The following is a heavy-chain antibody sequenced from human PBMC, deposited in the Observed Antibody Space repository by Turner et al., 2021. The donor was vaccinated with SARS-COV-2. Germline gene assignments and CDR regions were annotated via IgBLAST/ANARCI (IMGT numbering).Heavy chain of an antibody. J-gene: IGHJ6*02. Sequence: VQLVQSGAEVKEPGASVKVSCSACGYTFTGYYMHWGRLAPAQGLEWMGCRNPNSGGTIYDQKFQGRVTITWDTSSSTAYMELSRLISDDTAVYCCARSRYSYGSYYYYGMDVWGQGTTVTVSS. V-gene: IGHV1-2*02. D-gene: IGHD5-18*01. CDR2: RNPNSGGT. CDR3: ARSRYSYGSYYYYGMDV. CDR1: GYTFTGYY.